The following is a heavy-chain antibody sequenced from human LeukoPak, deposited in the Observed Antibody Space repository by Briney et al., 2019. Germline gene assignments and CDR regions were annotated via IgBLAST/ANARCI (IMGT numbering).Heavy chain of an antibody. CDR3: ARAPYCGGDCYYFDY. Sequence: ASVKVSCKASGYTFTSYYIHWVRQAPGQGLEWMGIINPSGGSTSYAQKFQGRVTMTRDTSTSTVYMELSSLRSEDTAVYYCARAPYCGGDCYYFDYWGQGTLVTVSS. CDR2: INPSGGST. J-gene: IGHJ4*02. V-gene: IGHV1-46*03. CDR1: GYTFTSYY. D-gene: IGHD2-21*01.